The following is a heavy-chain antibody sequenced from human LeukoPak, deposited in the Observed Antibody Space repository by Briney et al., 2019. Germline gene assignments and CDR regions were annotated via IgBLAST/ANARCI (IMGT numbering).Heavy chain of an antibody. V-gene: IGHV4-38-2*02. Sequence: PETLSLTCTVSGYSISSGYYWGWIRQPPGKGLEWIGSIYHSGSTYYNPSLKSRVTISVDTSKNQFSLKLSSVSAADTAVYYCARGLIWGNWNDVLDYRGQGTLVTVSS. CDR3: ARGLIWGNWNDVLDY. D-gene: IGHD1-1*01. CDR2: IYHSGST. CDR1: GYSISSGYY. J-gene: IGHJ4*02.